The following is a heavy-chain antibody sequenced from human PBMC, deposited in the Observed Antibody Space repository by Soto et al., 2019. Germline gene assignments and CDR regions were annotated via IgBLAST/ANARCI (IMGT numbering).Heavy chain of an antibody. CDR1: GGSFSGYY. J-gene: IGHJ6*03. Sequence: QVQLQQWGAGLLKPSETLSLTCAVYGGSFSGYYWSWIRQPPGKGLEWIGEINHSGSTNYNPSLKSRVTISVDTSKNQFSLNLSSVTAADTAVYYCARLYSNYYYYYMDVWGKGTTVTGSS. CDR3: ARLYSNYYYYYMDV. V-gene: IGHV4-34*01. CDR2: INHSGST. D-gene: IGHD4-4*01.